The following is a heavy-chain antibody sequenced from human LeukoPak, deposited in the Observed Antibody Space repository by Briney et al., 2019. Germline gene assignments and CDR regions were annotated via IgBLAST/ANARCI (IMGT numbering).Heavy chain of an antibody. CDR3: ARERSHFWYMDV. J-gene: IGHJ6*03. D-gene: IGHD3-10*01. V-gene: IGHV4-59*01. CDR2: IHYTGST. CDR1: GDSTSSNY. Sequence: SETLSRTSTVSGDSTSSNYWSWIRQSPGKGLEWQGFIHYTGSTDYNPSLRSRVSIPIHTSKHQCTLNLRSVTAADSAIYYCARERSHFWYMDVWGKGTTVTVPS.